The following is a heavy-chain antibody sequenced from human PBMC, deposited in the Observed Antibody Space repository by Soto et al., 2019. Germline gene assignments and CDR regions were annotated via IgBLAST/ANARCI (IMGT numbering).Heavy chain of an antibody. Sequence: ASETLSLTCTVSGGSVDSNRYYWAWIRQPPGKGLEWIGYIYYSGSTNYNPSLKSRVTISVDTSKNQFSLKLSSVTAADTAVYYCARERGGPGTTTWYYYGMDVWGQGTTVTVSS. V-gene: IGHV4-61*01. CDR2: IYYSGST. D-gene: IGHD1-1*01. J-gene: IGHJ6*02. CDR3: ARERGGPGTTTWYYYGMDV. CDR1: GGSVDSNRYY.